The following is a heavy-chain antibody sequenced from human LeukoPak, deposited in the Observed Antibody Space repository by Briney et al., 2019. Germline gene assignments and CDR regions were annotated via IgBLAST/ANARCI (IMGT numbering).Heavy chain of an antibody. CDR2: INPSGGST. CDR1: GYTFTSYY. V-gene: IGHV1-46*01. D-gene: IGHD3-16*02. CDR3: AKDRIMITFGGVIERGLDY. J-gene: IGHJ4*02. Sequence: ASVKVSCKASGYTFTSYYMHWVRQAPGQGLEWMGIINPSGGSTSYAQKFQGRVTMTRDTSTSTVYMELNSLRAEDTAVYYCAKDRIMITFGGVIERGLDYWGQGTLVTVSS.